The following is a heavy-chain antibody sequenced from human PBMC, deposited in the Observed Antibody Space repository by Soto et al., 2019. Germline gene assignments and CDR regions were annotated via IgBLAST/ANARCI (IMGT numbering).Heavy chain of an antibody. V-gene: IGHV2-5*02. CDR1: GFSLSTSAVG. CDR3: APGSGWVSDQ. Sequence: QITLKESGPTLVKPTQTLTLTCTFSGFSLSTSAVGVNWIRQPPGKPLEWLALIYWDDTKHYSSSLKNRLTITKDTSKNQVVLTLTNMDPVDTATYYCAPGSGWVSDQWGQGTLVTVSS. J-gene: IGHJ4*02. D-gene: IGHD6-19*01. CDR2: IYWDDTK.